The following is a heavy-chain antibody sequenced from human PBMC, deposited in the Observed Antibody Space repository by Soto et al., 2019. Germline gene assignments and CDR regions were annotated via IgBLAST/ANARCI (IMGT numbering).Heavy chain of an antibody. D-gene: IGHD2-21*02. CDR3: ARYPYFTCGADCPPFDY. Sequence: GASVKVSCKASGYTFTSYVMYWVRQAPGQRLEWMGWINAGNGNTKYPQKFQGRVTITRDTSASTAYMELSSLRSEDTAVYYCARYPYFTCGADCPPFDYWGQGTLVTVSS. CDR2: INAGNGNT. J-gene: IGHJ4*02. V-gene: IGHV1-3*01. CDR1: GYTFTSYV.